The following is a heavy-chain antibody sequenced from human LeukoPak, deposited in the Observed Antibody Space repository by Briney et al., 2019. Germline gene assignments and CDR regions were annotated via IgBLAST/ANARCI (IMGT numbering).Heavy chain of an antibody. Sequence: GGSLRLSCAASGFTFSSYWMSWVRQAPGKGLEWVANIKQDGSEKYYVDSVKGRFTISRDNAKNSLYLQMNSLRAEDTAVYYCARTPRWSGWYGVTRFDYWGQGTLVTVSS. CDR3: ARTPRWSGWYGVTRFDY. CDR1: GFTFSSYW. V-gene: IGHV3-7*01. CDR2: IKQDGSEK. D-gene: IGHD6-19*01. J-gene: IGHJ4*02.